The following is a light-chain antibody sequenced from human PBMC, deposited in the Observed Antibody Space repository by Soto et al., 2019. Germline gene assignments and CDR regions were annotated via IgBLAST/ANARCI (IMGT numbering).Light chain of an antibody. CDR2: GAS. Sequence: EIVLTQSPGTLSLSPGERATLSCRASQSVSSSYLAWYQQKPGQAPRLLIYGASSKATGIPDRFSGSGSGTDFTHTISRLEPEDLAVYYCQQYGSSIFTFGAGTKVDIE. CDR3: QQYGSSIFT. J-gene: IGKJ3*01. CDR1: QSVSSSY. V-gene: IGKV3-20*01.